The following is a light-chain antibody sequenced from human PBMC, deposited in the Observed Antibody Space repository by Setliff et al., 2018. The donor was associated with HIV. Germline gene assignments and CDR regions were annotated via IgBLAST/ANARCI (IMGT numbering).Light chain of an antibody. Sequence: QSALAQPRSVSGSPGQSVTISCTGTSSDVGAYKYVSWYQQLPGKAPKLIIYDVDKRPSGVPYRVSGSKTDNTASLTISGLQGEDEADYYCCSYAGTSTFYVFGTGTKVT. CDR2: DVD. V-gene: IGLV2-11*01. CDR1: SSDVGAYKY. CDR3: CSYAGTSTFYV. J-gene: IGLJ1*01.